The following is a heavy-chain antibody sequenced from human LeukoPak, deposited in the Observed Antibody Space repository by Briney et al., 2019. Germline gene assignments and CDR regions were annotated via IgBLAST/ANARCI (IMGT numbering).Heavy chain of an antibody. CDR2: VYYSGTT. J-gene: IGHJ5*02. CDR3: ARSSAAEGPTHNWFDP. CDR1: GGSISSIYNY. D-gene: IGHD6-13*01. Sequence: SETLSLTCTVSGGSISSIYNYRGWIRQPPGQGLEWIGSVYYSGTTYYNPSLKSRVTVSVDTSKNQFSLRLTSVTAADTAVYHCARSSAAEGPTHNWFDPWGQGTLVTVSS. V-gene: IGHV4-39*01.